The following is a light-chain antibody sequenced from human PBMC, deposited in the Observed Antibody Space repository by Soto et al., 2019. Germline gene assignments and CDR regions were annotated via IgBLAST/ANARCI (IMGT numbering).Light chain of an antibody. CDR2: GVT. Sequence: QSALTQPASVSGSPGQSITISCTGTSSDVGGYNHVSWYQQYPGKAPKLMIYGVTNRPSGVSNRFSGSKTGNTASLTISGPQAEEGGDYYSFSNKSKEFYFFGTGTKLTVL. CDR1: SSDVGGYNH. J-gene: IGLJ1*01. CDR3: FSNKSKEFYF. V-gene: IGLV2-14*01.